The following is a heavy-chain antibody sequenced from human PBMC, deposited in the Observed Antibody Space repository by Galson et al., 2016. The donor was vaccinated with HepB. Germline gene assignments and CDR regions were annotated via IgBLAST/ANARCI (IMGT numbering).Heavy chain of an antibody. CDR2: ISYDGSNK. V-gene: IGHV3-30-3*01. CDR1: GFIFSSHA. Sequence: SLRLSCAASGFIFSSHAMHWVRQAPGKGLEWVAVISYDGSNKYYADSVEGRFTISRDNSKDTLYLQMNGLRAEDTAVYFCARPGGMRNFDWLDFWGQGPRSPPPQ. J-gene: IGHJ6*01. D-gene: IGHD3-9*01. CDR3: ARPGGMRNFDWLDF.